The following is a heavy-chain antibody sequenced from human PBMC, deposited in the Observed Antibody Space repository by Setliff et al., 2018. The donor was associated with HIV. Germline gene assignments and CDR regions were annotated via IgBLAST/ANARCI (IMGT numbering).Heavy chain of an antibody. D-gene: IGHD3-16*01. CDR3: ARGALGGYFDY. CDR2: VSGYNGNA. CDR1: GYNFNSYG. Sequence: ASVKVSCKASGYNFNSYGLNWVRRAPGHGLEWMGRVSGYNGNANYAQKFQGRVTMTIDTPTTTAYMELRSLSSDDTAVYYCARGALGGYFDYWGPGTLVTVSS. J-gene: IGHJ4*02. V-gene: IGHV1-18*01.